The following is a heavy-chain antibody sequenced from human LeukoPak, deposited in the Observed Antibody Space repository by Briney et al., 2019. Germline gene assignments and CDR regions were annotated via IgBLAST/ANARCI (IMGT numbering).Heavy chain of an antibody. CDR2: IIPIFGTA. CDR3: ARMGDSGWFVDY. Sequence: SVKVSCKASGYTFTGYYMHWVRQAPGQGLEWMGWIIPIFGTANYAQKFQGRVTITADESTSTAYMELSSLRSEDTAVYYCARMGDSGWFVDYWGQGTLVTVSS. CDR1: GYTFTGYY. D-gene: IGHD6-19*01. J-gene: IGHJ4*02. V-gene: IGHV1-69*13.